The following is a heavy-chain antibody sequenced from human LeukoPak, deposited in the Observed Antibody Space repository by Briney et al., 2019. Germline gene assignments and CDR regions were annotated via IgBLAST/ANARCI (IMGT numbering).Heavy chain of an antibody. D-gene: IGHD2-21*02. J-gene: IGHJ5*02. CDR2: IYYSGST. V-gene: IGHV4-31*03. Sequence: SETLSLTCTVSGGSISSGGYYWSWIRQHPGTGLEWIGYIYYSGSTYYNPSLKSRVTISVDTSKNQFSLKLSSVTAADTAVYYCARVSNCGGDCYSPENWFDPWGQGTLVTVSS. CDR3: ARVSNCGGDCYSPENWFDP. CDR1: GGSISSGGYY.